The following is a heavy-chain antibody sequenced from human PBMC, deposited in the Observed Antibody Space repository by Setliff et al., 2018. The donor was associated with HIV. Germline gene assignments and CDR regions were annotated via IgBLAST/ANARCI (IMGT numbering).Heavy chain of an antibody. Sequence: VKVSCKASGVSFRSFAITWVRQAPGQRLEWMGTIIPIFGTTNSAQKFQGRVTFTADESTSTAYMDLSSLRSEDTAVYYCARGGNWTPLDYWGQGTLVTVSS. CDR1: GVSFRSFA. D-gene: IGHD1-20*01. CDR2: IIPIFGTT. J-gene: IGHJ4*02. CDR3: ARGGNWTPLDY. V-gene: IGHV1-69*15.